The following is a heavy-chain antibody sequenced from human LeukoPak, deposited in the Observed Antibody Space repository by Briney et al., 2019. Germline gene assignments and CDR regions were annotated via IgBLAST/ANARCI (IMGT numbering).Heavy chain of an antibody. CDR1: GNTLRELP. Sequence: AAVKVSCKLSGNTLRELPIQWVRQAGGKGLEWMAGFDPENAEIVYAQKFQGRVTMTEDTSTNTAYMELTSLTSDDTALYYCATRGSDFWSGFDFWGQGTQVTVSS. D-gene: IGHD3-3*01. CDR2: FDPENAEI. J-gene: IGHJ4*02. CDR3: ATRGSDFWSGFDF. V-gene: IGHV1-24*01.